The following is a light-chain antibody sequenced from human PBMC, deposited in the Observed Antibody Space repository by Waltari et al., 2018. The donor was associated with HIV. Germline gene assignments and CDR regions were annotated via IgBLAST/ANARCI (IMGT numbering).Light chain of an antibody. CDR2: NGS. CDR1: KIGSKS. Sequence: SYVLTQPPSVSVAPGQTARITCGGNKIGSKSVHWYQQKAGQAPVLGVYNGSDRPSGIPEGFSGSRSGNTATLTISRVEAGDEADYYCHVWDRSSDHHVFGTGTKVTVL. CDR3: HVWDRSSDHHV. V-gene: IGLV3-21*02. J-gene: IGLJ1*01.